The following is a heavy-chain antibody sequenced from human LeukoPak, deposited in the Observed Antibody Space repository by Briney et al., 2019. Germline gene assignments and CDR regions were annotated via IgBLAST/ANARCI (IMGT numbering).Heavy chain of an antibody. D-gene: IGHD1-26*01. V-gene: IGHV4-39*07. CDR2: VFYSGST. J-gene: IGHJ5*02. CDR1: GGFIRDGGYY. CDR3: ARHYVGPRNWFDP. Sequence: PSETLSLTCTVSGGFIRDGGYYWGWIRQPPGKGLEWIGTVFYSGSTYYNPSLKSRVTISVDTSKNQFSLKLSSVTAADTAVYYCARHYVGPRNWFDPWGQGTLVIVSS.